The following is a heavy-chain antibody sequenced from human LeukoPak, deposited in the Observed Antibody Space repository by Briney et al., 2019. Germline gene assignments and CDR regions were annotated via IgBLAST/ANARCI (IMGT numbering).Heavy chain of an antibody. Sequence: SVKVSCKASGGTFSSYAISWVRRAPGQGLEWMGGIIPIFGTANYAQKFQGRVTITADESTSTAYMELSSLRSEDTAVYYCARSVIPYDSSGYYRFDYWGQGTLVTVSS. D-gene: IGHD3-22*01. CDR3: ARSVIPYDSSGYYRFDY. V-gene: IGHV1-69*13. CDR1: GGTFSSYA. CDR2: IIPIFGTA. J-gene: IGHJ4*02.